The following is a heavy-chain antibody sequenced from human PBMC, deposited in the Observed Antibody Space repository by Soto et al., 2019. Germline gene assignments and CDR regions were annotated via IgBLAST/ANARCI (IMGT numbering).Heavy chain of an antibody. Sequence: QVQLVQSGAEVKKPGASVKVSCKASGYTFTSNGISWVRQAPGQGLEWMGWISADNGNTNYAQKLQGRVTMTTDTSTSTAYMELRSLRSDDTAVYYCARDLAYCGGDCYPIDYWGQGTLVTVSS. V-gene: IGHV1-18*01. CDR1: GYTFTSNG. J-gene: IGHJ4*02. CDR3: ARDLAYCGGDCYPIDY. CDR2: ISADNGNT. D-gene: IGHD2-21*02.